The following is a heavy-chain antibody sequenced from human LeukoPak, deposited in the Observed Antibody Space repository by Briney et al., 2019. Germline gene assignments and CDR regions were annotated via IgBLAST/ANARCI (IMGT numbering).Heavy chain of an antibody. CDR2: IYPGDSDT. V-gene: IGHV5-51*01. CDR3: ARRGYCSSTSCYNFDY. D-gene: IGHD2-2*02. Sequence: GESLKISCKGSGYSFTSYWVGWVRQMPGKGPEWMGIIYPGDSDTRYSPSFQGRVTISADKSISTAYLQWSSLKASDTAMYYCARRGYCSSTSCYNFDYWGQGTLVTVSS. CDR1: GYSFTSYW. J-gene: IGHJ4*02.